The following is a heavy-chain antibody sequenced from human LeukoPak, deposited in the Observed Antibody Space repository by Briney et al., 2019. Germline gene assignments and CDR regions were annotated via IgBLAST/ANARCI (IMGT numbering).Heavy chain of an antibody. CDR1: GGSFSGYY. Sequence: SETLSLTCAVYGGSFSGYYWSWIRQPPGKGLEWIGEINHSGSTNYNPSLKSRVTISVDTSKSQFSLKLSSVTAADTAVYYCARVSGYSYGSFDYWGQGTLVTVSS. CDR2: INHSGST. D-gene: IGHD5-18*01. V-gene: IGHV4-34*01. CDR3: ARVSGYSYGSFDY. J-gene: IGHJ4*02.